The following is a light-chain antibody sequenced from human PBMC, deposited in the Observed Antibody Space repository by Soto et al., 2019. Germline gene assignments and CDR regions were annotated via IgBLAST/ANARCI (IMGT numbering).Light chain of an antibody. CDR1: SSDVGGYNY. Sequence: QSALTQPPSASGSPGQSVTISCTGTSSDVGGYNYVSWYQQHPGKAPKLMVSEVSKRPSGVPDRFSGSKSGNTASLTVSGLQAEDEADYYCTSYAGSNTFVFVTGTKLTVL. CDR3: TSYAGSNTFV. CDR2: EVS. J-gene: IGLJ1*01. V-gene: IGLV2-8*01.